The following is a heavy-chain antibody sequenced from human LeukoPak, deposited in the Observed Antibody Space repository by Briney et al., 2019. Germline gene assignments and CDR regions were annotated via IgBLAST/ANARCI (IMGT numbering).Heavy chain of an antibody. Sequence: GGSLRLSCAASGFTFNNYWMSWVRQAPGKGLEWVANIKQDGSEKYYVDSVKGRFTISRDNVKNSLYLQMNSLRADDAAMYYCARDSRALPSWGQGTLVTVSS. CDR3: ARDSRALPS. CDR2: IKQDGSEK. J-gene: IGHJ4*02. CDR1: GFTFNNYW. V-gene: IGHV3-7*01.